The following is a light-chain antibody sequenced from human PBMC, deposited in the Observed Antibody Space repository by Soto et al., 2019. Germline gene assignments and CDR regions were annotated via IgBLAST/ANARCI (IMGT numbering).Light chain of an antibody. CDR1: QSDTNAY. V-gene: IGKV3-20*01. Sequence: EMVVTQSPGTLSLSPGERATLSCRASQSDTNAYLTWYQQKPGQAPRLLIYGASTRATGIPDRFTGSGSATDFTLTISGVEPEDFALYYCHYYGDPFGEGTQIEI. J-gene: IGKJ4*01. CDR3: HYYGDP. CDR2: GAS.